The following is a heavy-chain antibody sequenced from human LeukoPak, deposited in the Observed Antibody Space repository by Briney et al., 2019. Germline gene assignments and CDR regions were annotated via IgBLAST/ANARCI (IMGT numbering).Heavy chain of an antibody. CDR1: SGSISSYY. J-gene: IGHJ4*02. Sequence: SETLSLTCTVSSGSISSYYWSWIRQPPGKGLEWIGYIYYSGSTNYNPSLKSRVTISVDTSKNQFSLKLSSVTAADTAVYYCARSHDSSGFFDYWGQGTLVTVSS. D-gene: IGHD3-22*01. CDR2: IYYSGST. CDR3: ARSHDSSGFFDY. V-gene: IGHV4-59*01.